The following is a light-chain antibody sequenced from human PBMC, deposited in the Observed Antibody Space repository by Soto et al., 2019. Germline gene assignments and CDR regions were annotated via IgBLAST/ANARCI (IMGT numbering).Light chain of an antibody. CDR2: EAS. J-gene: IGKJ2*01. CDR3: QQSHSTPYT. CDR1: QSVRGNY. V-gene: IGKV3-20*01. Sequence: FVLTQSPGTLSLSPGERATFSCRASQSVRGNYIAWYQQKPGQAPRVLIFEASKRATGTPDRFSGSGSGTDFSLTISRLEPEDFAVFYCQQSHSTPYTFGQGTKLEI.